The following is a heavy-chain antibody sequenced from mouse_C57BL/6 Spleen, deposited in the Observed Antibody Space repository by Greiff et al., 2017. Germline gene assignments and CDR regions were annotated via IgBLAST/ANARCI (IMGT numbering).Heavy chain of an antibody. Sequence: VQLQQSGPELVKPGASVKIPCKASGYTFTDYNMDWVKQSHGKSLEWIGDINPNNGGTIYNQKFKGKATLTVDKSSSTAYMARRSLTSEDTAVYYCARGVYYSNLWYAMDYWGQGTSVTVSS. CDR2: INPNNGGT. CDR1: GYTFTDYN. J-gene: IGHJ4*01. V-gene: IGHV1-18*01. D-gene: IGHD2-5*01. CDR3: ARGVYYSNLWYAMDY.